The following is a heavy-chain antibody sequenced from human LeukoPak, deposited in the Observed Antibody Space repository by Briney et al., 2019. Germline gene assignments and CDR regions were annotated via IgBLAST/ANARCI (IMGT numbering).Heavy chain of an antibody. V-gene: IGHV4-39*01. CDR2: IYYSGST. CDR3: ASTEAGSGSLPTYYYYMDV. J-gene: IGHJ6*03. D-gene: IGHD3-10*01. Sequence: PSETLSLTXTVSGGSISSSSYYWGWIRQPPGKGLEWIGSIYYSGSTYYNPSLKSRVTISVDTSKNQFSLKLSSVTAADTAVYYCASTEAGSGSLPTYYYYMDVWGKGTTVTVSS. CDR1: GGSISSSSYY.